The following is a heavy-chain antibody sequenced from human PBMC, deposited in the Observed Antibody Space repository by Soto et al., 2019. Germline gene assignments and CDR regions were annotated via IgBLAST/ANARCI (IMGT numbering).Heavy chain of an antibody. J-gene: IGHJ6*03. D-gene: IGHD3-16*01. Sequence: GGSLRLSCAASGFTFSSYSMNWVRQAPGKGLEWVSSISSSSSYIYYADSVKGRFTISRDNAKNSLYLQMNSLRAEDTAVYYCARDSESYDYMDVWGKGTTVTVSS. CDR1: GFTFSSYS. CDR3: ARDSESYDYMDV. CDR2: ISSSSSYI. V-gene: IGHV3-21*01.